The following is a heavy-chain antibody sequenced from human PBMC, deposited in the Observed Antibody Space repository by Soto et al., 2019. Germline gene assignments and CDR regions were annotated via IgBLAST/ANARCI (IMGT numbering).Heavy chain of an antibody. CDR2: ISGSGGST. CDR3: AKDRARVPAVGEGGLFDI. CDR1: GFTFSSYA. D-gene: IGHD2-2*01. Sequence: GGSLRLSCAASGFTFSSYAMSWVRQAPGKGLEWVSAISGSGGSTYYADSVKGRFTISRDNSKNTLYLQMNSLRAEDTAVYYCAKDRARVPAVGEGGLFDIWGQGTMVTVSS. J-gene: IGHJ3*02. V-gene: IGHV3-23*01.